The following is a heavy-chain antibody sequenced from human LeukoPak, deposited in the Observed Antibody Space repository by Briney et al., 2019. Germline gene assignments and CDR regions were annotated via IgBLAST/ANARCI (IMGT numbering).Heavy chain of an antibody. J-gene: IGHJ4*02. V-gene: IGHV4-34*01. CDR1: GFTFSSYA. CDR2: INHSGST. D-gene: IGHD6-19*01. CDR3: ARVGAVAGRRFDY. Sequence: GSLRLSCAASGFTFSSYAMSWVRQAPGKGLEWIGEINHSGSTNYNPSLKSRVTISVDTSKNQFSLKLSSVTAADTAVYYCARVGAVAGRRFDYWGQGTLVTVSS.